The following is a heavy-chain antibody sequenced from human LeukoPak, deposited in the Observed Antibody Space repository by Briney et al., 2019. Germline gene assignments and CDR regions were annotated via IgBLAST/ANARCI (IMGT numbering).Heavy chain of an antibody. V-gene: IGHV3-23*01. CDR3: AKAPPYTKYFDY. Sequence: GRSLGLSCAASGFTFSSYGMHWVRQAPGQGLEWVSTISNSGDATFYADAVKGRFTISRDNSKNTLYLQMYSLRAEDTAIYYCAKAPPYTKYFDYWGQGTLLTVSS. CDR2: ISNSGDAT. J-gene: IGHJ4*02. D-gene: IGHD1-1*01. CDR1: GFTFSSYG.